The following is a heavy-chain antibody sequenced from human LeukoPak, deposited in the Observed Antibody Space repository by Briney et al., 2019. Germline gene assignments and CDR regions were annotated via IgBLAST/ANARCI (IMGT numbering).Heavy chain of an antibody. D-gene: IGHD2-15*01. J-gene: IGHJ6*02. Sequence: GGSLRLSCAASGFTFSSYWMSWVRQAPGKGLEWVVIIKQDGSEKYYVDSVKGRFTISRDNAKNSLYLQMNSLRAEDTAVYYCARAPRLGYCSGGSCYSVRDYYGMDVWGQGTTVTVSS. CDR3: ARAPRLGYCSGGSCYSVRDYYGMDV. CDR1: GFTFSSYW. V-gene: IGHV3-7*04. CDR2: IKQDGSEK.